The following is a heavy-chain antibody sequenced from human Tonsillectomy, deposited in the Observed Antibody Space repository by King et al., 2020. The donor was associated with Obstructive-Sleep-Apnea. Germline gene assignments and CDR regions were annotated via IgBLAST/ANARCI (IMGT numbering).Heavy chain of an antibody. D-gene: IGHD2-2*01. CDR3: ARGGGYCSSASCYLAFFDF. J-gene: IGHJ4*02. V-gene: IGHV4-30-2*01. CDR2: IFHSGNT. Sequence: QLQESGSGLVKPSQTLSLTCAVSVGSISSGGYSWSWIRQPPGKDLEWIGYIFHSGNTDYNPSLKSRVTLSLDRSKNQFSLKLNSVSARDTAVYYCARGGGYCSSASCYLAFFDFWGQGTLVTVSS. CDR1: VGSISSGGYS.